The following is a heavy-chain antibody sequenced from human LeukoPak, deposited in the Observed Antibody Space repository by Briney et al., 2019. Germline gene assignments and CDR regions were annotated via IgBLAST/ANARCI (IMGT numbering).Heavy chain of an antibody. V-gene: IGHV3-30*04. CDR3: AKDRGSYRYFDY. J-gene: IGHJ4*02. CDR1: GFTFSSYA. Sequence: TGGSLRLSCAASGFTFSSYAMHWVRQAPGKGLEWVAVISYDGSNKYYADSVKGRFTISRDNSKNTLYLQMNSLRAEDTAVYYSAKDRGSYRYFDYWGQGTLVTVSS. CDR2: ISYDGSNK. D-gene: IGHD1-26*01.